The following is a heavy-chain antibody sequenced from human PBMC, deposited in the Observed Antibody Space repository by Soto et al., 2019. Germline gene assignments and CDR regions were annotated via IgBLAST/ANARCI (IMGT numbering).Heavy chain of an antibody. J-gene: IGHJ6*01. CDR2: INPNSGGT. V-gene: IGHV1-2*04. CDR1: GYTFTGYY. D-gene: IGHD2-2*01. Sequence: ASVKVSCKASGYTFTGYYMHWVRQAPGQGLEWMGWINPNSGGTNYAQKFQGWVTMTRDTSISTAYMELSRLRSDDTAVYYCARDNHGVPAAPRDYYYGMEVWGEGTTVNVSS. CDR3: ARDNHGVPAAPRDYYYGMEV.